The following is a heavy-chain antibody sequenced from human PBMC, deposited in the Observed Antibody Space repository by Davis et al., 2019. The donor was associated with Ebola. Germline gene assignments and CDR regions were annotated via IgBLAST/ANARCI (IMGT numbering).Heavy chain of an antibody. J-gene: IGHJ4*02. V-gene: IGHV3-7*01. CDR2: IKQDGSEK. Sequence: PGGSLRLSCAASGFTFSSYWMSWVRQAPGKGLEWVANIKQDGSEKYYVDSVKGRFTISKDNAKNSLYLQMNSLRDEDTDVYYCARDPLGWGPTLLGPFDYWGQGTLVTVSS. CDR3: ARDPLGWGPTLLGPFDY. CDR1: GFTFSSYW. D-gene: IGHD3-10*01.